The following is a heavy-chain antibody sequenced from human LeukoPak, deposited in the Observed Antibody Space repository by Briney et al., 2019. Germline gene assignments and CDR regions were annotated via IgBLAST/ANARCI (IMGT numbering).Heavy chain of an antibody. CDR3: ARLLNTAMVRAPDY. J-gene: IGHJ4*02. Sequence: GGSLRLSCAASGFTFSRYSMNWVRQAPGKGLKWVSYISSNSSTIYYADSVKGRFTISRDNTKNSLYLQMNSLRAEDTAVYYCARLLNTAMVRAPDYWGQGTLVTVSS. CDR2: ISSNSSTI. V-gene: IGHV3-48*04. CDR1: GFTFSRYS. D-gene: IGHD5-18*01.